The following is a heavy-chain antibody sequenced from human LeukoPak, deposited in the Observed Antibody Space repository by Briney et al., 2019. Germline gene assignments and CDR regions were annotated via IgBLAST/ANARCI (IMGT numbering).Heavy chain of an antibody. CDR1: GVSINTDFYY. D-gene: IGHD6-13*01. Sequence: SQTLSLTCTVSGVSINTDFYYWSWIRQPAGKGLEWIGRIHTSGSTNYNPSLKSRVSISLDTSKNQFSLNLSSVTAADTAVYYCAKNRRGIAPPGNYYYYMDVWGKGTTVTISS. V-gene: IGHV4-61*02. J-gene: IGHJ6*03. CDR3: AKNRRGIAPPGNYYYYMDV. CDR2: IHTSGST.